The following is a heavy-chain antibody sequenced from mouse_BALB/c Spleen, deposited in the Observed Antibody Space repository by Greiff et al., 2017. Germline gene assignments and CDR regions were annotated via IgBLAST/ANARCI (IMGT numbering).Heavy chain of an antibody. V-gene: IGHV5-6*01. CDR2: ISSGGSYT. Sequence: EVKLVDSGGDLVKPGGSLKLSCAASGFTFSSYGMSWVRQTPDKRLEWVATISSGGSYTYYPDSVKGRFTISRDNAKNTLYLQMSSLKSEDTAMYYCARHVGYFDYWGQGTTLTVSS. J-gene: IGHJ2*01. CDR1: GFTFSSYG. CDR3: ARHVGYFDY.